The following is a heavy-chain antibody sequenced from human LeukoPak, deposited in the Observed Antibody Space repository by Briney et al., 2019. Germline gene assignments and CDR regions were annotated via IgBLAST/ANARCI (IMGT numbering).Heavy chain of an antibody. Sequence: GGSLRLSCAASGFTFSSYAMSWVRQAPGKGLEWVSAISGSGGSTYYADSVKGRFTISRDNSKNTLYLQMNSLRAEDTAVYYCAKGGRDYDILTGEDIRYYYYMDVWGKGTTVTVSS. J-gene: IGHJ6*03. D-gene: IGHD3-9*01. CDR2: ISGSGGST. CDR1: GFTFSSYA. V-gene: IGHV3-23*01. CDR3: AKGGRDYDILTGEDIRYYYYMDV.